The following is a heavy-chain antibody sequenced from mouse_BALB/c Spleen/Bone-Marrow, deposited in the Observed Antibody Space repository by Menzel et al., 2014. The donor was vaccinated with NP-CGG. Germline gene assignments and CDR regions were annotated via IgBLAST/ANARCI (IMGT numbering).Heavy chain of an antibody. CDR3: TRAGNYGNYYAMDY. J-gene: IGHJ4*01. V-gene: IGHV1-69*02. CDR1: GYTFTSYW. Sequence: QVQLQQSGAELVRPGASVKLSCKASGYTFTSYWINWVKQRPGQGLEWIGNIYPSDSYTNYNQKFKDEATLTVDKSSSTAYMQLSSPTSEDSAVYFCTRAGNYGNYYAMDYWGQGTSVTVSS. D-gene: IGHD2-1*01. CDR2: IYPSDSYT.